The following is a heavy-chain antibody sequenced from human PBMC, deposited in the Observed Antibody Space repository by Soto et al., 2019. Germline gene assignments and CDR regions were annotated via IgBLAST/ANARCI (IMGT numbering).Heavy chain of an antibody. CDR1: GYTFTNYG. CDR2: ISGYNGNT. V-gene: IGHV1-18*01. Sequence: QVQEVQSGDEVKKPGASVKVSCKASGYTFTNYGFSWVRQAPGQGLEWMGWISGYNGNTKYAEKFQGRVTMTTDTSTSTAHMELRSLRSDDTAVYYCAREGQAPYYYYGMDVWGQGTAVTVS. CDR3: AREGQAPYYYYGMDV. J-gene: IGHJ6*02.